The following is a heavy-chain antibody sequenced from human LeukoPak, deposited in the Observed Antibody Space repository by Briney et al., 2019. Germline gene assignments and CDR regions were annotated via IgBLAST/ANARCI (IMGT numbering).Heavy chain of an antibody. J-gene: IGHJ3*02. Sequence: GGSLRLSCAASGFTFSSYWMSWVRQAPGKGLEWVANIKEDGSQKYYVDSVKGRFTISRDNAKNSLYLQMNSLRAEDTAVYYCARVARIVGAIDAFDIWGQGTMVTVSS. V-gene: IGHV3-7*01. CDR3: ARVARIVGAIDAFDI. CDR2: IKEDGSQK. D-gene: IGHD1-26*01. CDR1: GFTFSSYW.